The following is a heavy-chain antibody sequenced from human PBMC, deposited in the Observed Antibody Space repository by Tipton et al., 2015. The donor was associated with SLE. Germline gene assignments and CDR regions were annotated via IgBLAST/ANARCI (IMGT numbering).Heavy chain of an antibody. V-gene: IGHV4-31*03. CDR2: IYYSGNT. D-gene: IGHD6-6*01. CDR1: GGSISSDNYF. CDR3: ATFFGHSSASPDALDI. J-gene: IGHJ3*02. Sequence: TLSLTCTVSGGSISSDNYFWSWIRRLPGKGLEWIGYIYYSGNTYYNPSLSSRITISMDSSKNQFSLKVTSVTAADTAVYYCATFFGHSSASPDALDIWGQGTMVTVSS.